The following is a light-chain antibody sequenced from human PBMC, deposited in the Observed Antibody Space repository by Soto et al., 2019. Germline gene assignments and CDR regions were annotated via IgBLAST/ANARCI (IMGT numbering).Light chain of an antibody. J-gene: IGLJ1*01. CDR1: SSDVGGYNY. Sequence: QSVLTQPPSASWSPGQSVAISCTGTSSDVGGYNYVSWYQQHPGKAPKLTIYEVNKQPSGVPDRFSGSKAGNTASLTVSGLQAEDEADYYCSSYAGSSNVFGTGTKVTVL. CDR2: EVN. V-gene: IGLV2-8*01. CDR3: SSYAGSSNV.